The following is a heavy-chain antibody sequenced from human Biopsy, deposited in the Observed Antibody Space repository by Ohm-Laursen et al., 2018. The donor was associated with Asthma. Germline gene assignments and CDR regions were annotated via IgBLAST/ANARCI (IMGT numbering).Heavy chain of an antibody. V-gene: IGHV4-39*07. CDR2: IYYNGRT. J-gene: IGHJ4*02. Sequence: SQTLSLTCTVSGGSISSSSYYWGWIRQPPGKGLEWIGSIYYNGRTYYNPSLKSRVTISVDTSKNQFSLNLSSVTAADTAVYYCARWGSFGFDYWGQGTLVTVSS. CDR1: GGSISSSSYY. D-gene: IGHD7-27*01. CDR3: ARWGSFGFDY.